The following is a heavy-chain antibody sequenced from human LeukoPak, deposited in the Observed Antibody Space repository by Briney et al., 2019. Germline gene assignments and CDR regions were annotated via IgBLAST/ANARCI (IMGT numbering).Heavy chain of an antibody. J-gene: IGHJ4*02. Sequence: SETLSLTCTVSGASVSNYDWSWIRQPPGKGLEWIGYIYHSGSTYYNPSLKSRVTISVDRSKNQFSLKLSSVTAADTAVYYCASEGGSYTGVGFDYWGQGTLVTVSS. CDR2: IYHSGST. V-gene: IGHV4-59*02. CDR1: GASVSNYD. D-gene: IGHD1-26*01. CDR3: ASEGGSYTGVGFDY.